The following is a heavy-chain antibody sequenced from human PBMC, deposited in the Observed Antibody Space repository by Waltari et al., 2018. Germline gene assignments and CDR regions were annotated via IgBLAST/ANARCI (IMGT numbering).Heavy chain of an antibody. V-gene: IGHV4-34*01. D-gene: IGHD1-26*01. CDR1: GGSFSGYY. J-gene: IGHJ5*02. CDR2: INHSGST. Sequence: QVQLQQWGAGLLKPSETLSLTCAVYGGSFSGYYWSWIRQPPGKGLEWIGEINHSGSTNHNPSLKSRVTISVDTSKNQFSLKLSSVTAADTAVYYCARRLRKVGASFDPWGQGTLVTVSS. CDR3: ARRLRKVGASFDP.